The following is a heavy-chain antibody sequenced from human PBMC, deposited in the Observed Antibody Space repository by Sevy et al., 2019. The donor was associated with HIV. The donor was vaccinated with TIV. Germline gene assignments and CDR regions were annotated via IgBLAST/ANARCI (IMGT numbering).Heavy chain of an antibody. CDR2: ISYDGTSK. J-gene: IGHJ4*02. CDR1: GFPFSSYA. CDR3: ARGVIVDTALVTHFDH. D-gene: IGHD5-18*01. Sequence: GGSLRLSCAASGFPFSSYAMYWVRQAPGKGLEWVAVISYDGTSKYYAYTVKGRFTISRDNSKNTLYLQMNSLRAEDTAVYYCARGVIVDTALVTHFDHWGQGTLVTVSS. V-gene: IGHV3-30-3*01.